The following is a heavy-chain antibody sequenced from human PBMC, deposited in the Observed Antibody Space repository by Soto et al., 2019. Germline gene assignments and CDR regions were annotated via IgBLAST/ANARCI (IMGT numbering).Heavy chain of an antibody. CDR2: IRSNTYSGSK. J-gene: IGHJ4*02. D-gene: IGHD3-16*01. Sequence: PGGSLRLSCTASGFNFGDYGVSWLRQAPGKGLEWVGFIRSNTYSGSKEYAASVKGRFTISRDDSKSIAYLQMNSLKTEDTAVYYCTRVHHPTDYVSYWGQGTLVTVSS. CDR1: GFNFGDYG. V-gene: IGHV3-49*03. CDR3: TRVHHPTDYVSY.